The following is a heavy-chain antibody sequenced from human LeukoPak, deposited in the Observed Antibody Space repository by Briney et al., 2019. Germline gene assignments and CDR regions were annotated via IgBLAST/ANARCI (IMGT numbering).Heavy chain of an antibody. J-gene: IGHJ4*02. CDR1: GGTFSSYT. D-gene: IGHD4-11*01. CDR2: IIPIPGIA. V-gene: IGHV1-69*02. CDR3: ARGYSNYVGYFDY. Sequence: SVKVSCKASGGTFSSYTISWVRQAPGQGLEWMGRIIPIPGIANYAQKFQGRVTITADKSTSTAYMELSSLRSEDTAVYYCARGYSNYVGYFDYWGQGTLVTVSS.